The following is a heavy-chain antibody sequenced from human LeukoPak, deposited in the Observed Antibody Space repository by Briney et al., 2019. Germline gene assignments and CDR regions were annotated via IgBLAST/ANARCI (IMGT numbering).Heavy chain of an antibody. CDR2: INHSGST. CDR3: ARGSGWYTPYGMDV. D-gene: IGHD6-19*01. J-gene: IGHJ6*02. Sequence: SETLSLTCAVYGGSFSGYYRSWIRQPPGKGLEWIGEINHSGSTNYNPSLKSRVTISVDTSKNQFSLKLSSVTAADTAVYYCARGSGWYTPYGMDVWGQGTTVTVSS. V-gene: IGHV4-34*01. CDR1: GGSFSGYY.